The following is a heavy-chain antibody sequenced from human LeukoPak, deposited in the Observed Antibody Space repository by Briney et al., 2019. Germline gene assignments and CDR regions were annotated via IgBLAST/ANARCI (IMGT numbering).Heavy chain of an antibody. D-gene: IGHD5-18*01. CDR2: IYSGGST. V-gene: IGHV3-53*01. J-gene: IGHJ4*02. CDR3: ARTRGYSYGPFDY. Sequence: GGSLRLSCAASGFTVSSNYMSWVRQAPGKGLEWVSVIYSGGSTYYADSVKGRFTISRDNSKNTLYLQMNSLRAEDTAVYYCARTRGYSYGPFDYWGQGTLVAVSS. CDR1: GFTVSSNY.